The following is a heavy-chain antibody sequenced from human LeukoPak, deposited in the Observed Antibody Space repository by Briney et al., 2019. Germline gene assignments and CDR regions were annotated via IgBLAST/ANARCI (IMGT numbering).Heavy chain of an antibody. D-gene: IGHD1-26*01. CDR3: ARGTPTEGSWSHTNLDY. CDR1: GFTFTTYG. J-gene: IGHJ4*02. CDR2: IWYDGSNE. Sequence: GGSLRLSCAASGFTFTTYGMHWVRQAPGKGLEWAAVIWYDGSNEYYADSVKGRFTISRDNSKNTLYLEMNSLTPEDTAVYYCARGTPTEGSWSHTNLDYWGQGTLVTVSS. V-gene: IGHV3-33*01.